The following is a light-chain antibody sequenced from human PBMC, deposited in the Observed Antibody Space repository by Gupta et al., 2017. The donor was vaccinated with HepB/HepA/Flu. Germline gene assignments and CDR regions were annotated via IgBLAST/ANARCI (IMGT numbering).Light chain of an antibody. Sequence: SALTPPPSASGSPGPSVTISCTGSSSDVGAYNGVSWYQQHPGKAPKLMIYEVNKRPSGVPDRFSGSKSGNTASLTVSGLQAEDEADYYCTSYAGTNIFYVFGTGTTVTVL. CDR2: EVN. J-gene: IGLJ1*01. CDR1: SSDVGAYNG. V-gene: IGLV2-8*01. CDR3: TSYAGTNIFYV.